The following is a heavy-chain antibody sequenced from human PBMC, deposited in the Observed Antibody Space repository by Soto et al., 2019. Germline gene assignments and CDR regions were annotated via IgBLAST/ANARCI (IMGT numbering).Heavy chain of an antibody. J-gene: IGHJ4*02. CDR2: ISYDGSNK. V-gene: IGHV3-30*18. D-gene: IGHD4-17*01. Sequence: GGSLRLSCAASGFTFSSYGMHWVRQAPGKGLEWVAVISYDGSNKYYADSVKGRFTISRDNSKNTLYLQMNSLRAEDTAVYYCAKDLYGDYAPGWFDYWGQGTLVTVSS. CDR1: GFTFSSYG. CDR3: AKDLYGDYAPGWFDY.